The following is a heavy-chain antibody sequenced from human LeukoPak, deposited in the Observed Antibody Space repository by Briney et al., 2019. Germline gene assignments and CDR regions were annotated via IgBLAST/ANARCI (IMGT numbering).Heavy chain of an antibody. Sequence: PGGSLRLSCAASGFTFSRNGMHWVRQAPGKGLEWVAFIRHDGNNKYYADSVKGRFTISRDNSKNTLYLQMNSLRAEDTAVYYCAKGSDYYDSSGYSHWGQGTLVTVSS. CDR2: IRHDGNNK. CDR3: AKGSDYYDSSGYSH. V-gene: IGHV3-30*02. CDR1: GFTFSRNG. J-gene: IGHJ4*02. D-gene: IGHD3-22*01.